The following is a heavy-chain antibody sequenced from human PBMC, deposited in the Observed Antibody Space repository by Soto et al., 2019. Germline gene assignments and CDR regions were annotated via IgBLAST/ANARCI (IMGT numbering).Heavy chain of an antibody. CDR3: ARGVGYCSGGSCIDAFDI. CDR1: GGSISSYY. V-gene: IGHV4-59*12. CDR2: IYYSGST. D-gene: IGHD2-15*01. J-gene: IGHJ3*02. Sequence: PSETLSLTCTVSGGSISSYYWSWIRQPPGKGLEWIGYIYYSGSTNYNPSLKSRVTISVDTSKNQFSLKLSSVTAADTAVYYCARGVGYCSGGSCIDAFDIWGQGTMVTVSS.